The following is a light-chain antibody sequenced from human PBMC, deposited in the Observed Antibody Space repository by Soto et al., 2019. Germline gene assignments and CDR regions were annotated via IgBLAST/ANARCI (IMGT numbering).Light chain of an antibody. J-gene: IGKJ5*01. Sequence: EIVLTQSPGTLSLSPGERATLSCRASQSVSSSYLAWYQQKPGQAPRLLIYGASSRATGIPDRFSGSGSGTDCALTISRLEPEEFGVDYWQQYGSSPASTVGQGTRLEIK. CDR2: GAS. CDR1: QSVSSSY. CDR3: QQYGSSPAST. V-gene: IGKV3-20*01.